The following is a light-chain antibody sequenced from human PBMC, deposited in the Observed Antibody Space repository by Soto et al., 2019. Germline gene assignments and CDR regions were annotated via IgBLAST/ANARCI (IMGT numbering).Light chain of an antibody. CDR1: QSISSW. V-gene: IGKV1-5*01. CDR3: QQYNSYWT. CDR2: DAS. J-gene: IGKJ1*01. Sequence: DIQMTHSPSTLSASVGDRVTITCRASQSISSWLAWYQQKPGKAPKLLIYDASSLESGVPSRFSGSGSGTEFTLTISSLQPDDFATYYCQQYNSYWTFGQGIKVEIX.